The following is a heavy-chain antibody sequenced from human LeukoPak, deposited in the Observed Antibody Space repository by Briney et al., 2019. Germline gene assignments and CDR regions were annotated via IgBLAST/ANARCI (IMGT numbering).Heavy chain of an antibody. D-gene: IGHD1-1*01. J-gene: IGHJ4*02. CDR1: GYTFTSYG. CDR3: ARGPWDRNDALYYFDY. CDR2: IIPIFGTA. Sequence: ASVKVSCKASGYTFTSYGISWVRQAPGQGLEWMGKIIPIFGTANYAQKFQGRVTITTDESTSTAYMELSSLRSEDTAVYYCARGPWDRNDALYYFDYWGQGTLVTVSS. V-gene: IGHV1-69*05.